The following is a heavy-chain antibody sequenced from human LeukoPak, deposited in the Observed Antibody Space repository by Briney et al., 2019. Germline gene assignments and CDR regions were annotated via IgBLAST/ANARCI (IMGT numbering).Heavy chain of an antibody. CDR3: AKDLAYAFDI. J-gene: IGHJ3*02. CDR1: GFTVSSIH. CDR2: MSASDRRT. V-gene: IGHV3-23*01. Sequence: GGSLRLSCAASGFTVSSIHMVWVRQAPGKGLEWVSAMSASDRRTYYADSVKGRFTISRDHSKNRLYLQMNSLRAEDTALYYCAKDLAYAFDIWGQGTMVTVSS.